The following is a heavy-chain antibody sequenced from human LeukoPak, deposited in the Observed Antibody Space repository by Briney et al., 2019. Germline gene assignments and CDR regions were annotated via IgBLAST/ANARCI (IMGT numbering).Heavy chain of an antibody. CDR1: GFTFSSYW. J-gene: IGHJ6*03. Sequence: HTGGSLRLSCAASGFTFSSYWMSWVRQAPGKGLEWVANIKQDGSEKYYVDSVKGRFTISRDNAKNSLYLQMNSLRAEDTAVYYCARGVVRRSYYYYYMDVWGKGTTVTVSS. V-gene: IGHV3-7*01. CDR2: IKQDGSEK. CDR3: ARGVVRRSYYYYYMDV. D-gene: IGHD3-3*01.